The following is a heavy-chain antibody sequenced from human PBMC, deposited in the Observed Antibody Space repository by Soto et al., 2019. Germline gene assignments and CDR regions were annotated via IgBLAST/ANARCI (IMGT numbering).Heavy chain of an antibody. CDR2: IIPIFGTA. CDR1: GGTFSSYA. D-gene: IGHD3-9*01. CDR3: ARGLYYDILTGYDWFDP. V-gene: IGHV1-69*13. Sequence: SVKVSCKASGGTFSSYAISWVRQAPGQGLEWMGGIIPIFGTANYAQKFQGRVTITADESTSTAYMELSSLRSEDTAVYYCARGLYYDILTGYDWFDPWGQGTLVTVSS. J-gene: IGHJ5*02.